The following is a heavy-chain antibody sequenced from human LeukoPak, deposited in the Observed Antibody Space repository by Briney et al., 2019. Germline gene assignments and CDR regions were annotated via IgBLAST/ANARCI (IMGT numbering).Heavy chain of an antibody. CDR1: GFTFSTYS. V-gene: IGHV3-23*01. D-gene: IGHD2-21*02. Sequence: GGSLRLSCAASGFTFSTYSMSWVRLAPGKGLEWVSTVSPSGGDTYYVDSVEGRFTISRDNFKNTLYLQMNSLRAEDTAVYYCAKGGRLHQNDYWGQGTLVTVSS. CDR3: AKGGRLHQNDY. CDR2: VSPSGGDT. J-gene: IGHJ4*02.